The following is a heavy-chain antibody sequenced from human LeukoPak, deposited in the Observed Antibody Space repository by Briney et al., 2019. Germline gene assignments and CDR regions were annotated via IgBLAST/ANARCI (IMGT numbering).Heavy chain of an antibody. CDR3: ARLICIAAAGIFWFDP. CDR1: GFTFSSYW. D-gene: IGHD6-13*01. CDR2: IKQDGSEK. Sequence: AGGSLRLSCAASGFTFSSYWMSWVRQAPGKVLEWVANIKQDGSEKYYVDSVKGRFTISRDNAKNSLYLQMNSLRAEDTAVYYCARLICIAAAGIFWFDPWGQGTLVTVSS. J-gene: IGHJ5*02. V-gene: IGHV3-7*01.